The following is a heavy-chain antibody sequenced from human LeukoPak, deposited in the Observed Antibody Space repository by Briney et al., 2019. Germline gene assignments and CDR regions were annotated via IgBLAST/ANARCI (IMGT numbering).Heavy chain of an antibody. V-gene: IGHV3-30*02. D-gene: IGHD6-13*01. CDR2: IWYDGSIE. CDR1: GFTFSSHG. CDR3: AKDLQHLVRTLSFDY. Sequence: GGSLRLSCAASGFTFSSHGMHWVRQAPGKGLEWVAVIWYDGSIEYYADSVKGRFTISRDDSRSTLYLQMNSLRPEDTALYYCAKDLQHLVRTLSFDYWGQGTLVTVSS. J-gene: IGHJ4*02.